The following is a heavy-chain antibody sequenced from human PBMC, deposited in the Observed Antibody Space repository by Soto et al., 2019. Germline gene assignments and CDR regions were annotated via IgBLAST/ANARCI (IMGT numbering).Heavy chain of an antibody. CDR3: TRAAWFPYLSFY. Sequence: GGSLRLSCAASGFTFSRFELHWVRQAPGKGLEWISYISSGSTAYYASSVEGRFTISRDNANNSVYLQMDSLRAEDTALYYCTRAAWFPYLSFYWGQGALVTVSS. D-gene: IGHD3-10*01. CDR2: ISSGSTA. J-gene: IGHJ4*02. V-gene: IGHV3-48*03. CDR1: GFTFSRFE.